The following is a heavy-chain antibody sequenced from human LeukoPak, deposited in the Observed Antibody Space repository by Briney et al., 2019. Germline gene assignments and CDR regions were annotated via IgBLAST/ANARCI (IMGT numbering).Heavy chain of an antibody. CDR2: ISPNSGAT. J-gene: IGHJ5*02. CDR3: ARGHYDRENWLDP. Sequence: GASVKVSCKTSGYTFTGYYIHWVRQAPGQGLKWMGWISPNSGATNYAEKFQGRVTMATDRSTNTAYMDLSRLTSVDTAVYYCARGHYDRENWLDPWGQGTLVTISS. V-gene: IGHV1-2*02. CDR1: GYTFTGYY. D-gene: IGHD3-9*01.